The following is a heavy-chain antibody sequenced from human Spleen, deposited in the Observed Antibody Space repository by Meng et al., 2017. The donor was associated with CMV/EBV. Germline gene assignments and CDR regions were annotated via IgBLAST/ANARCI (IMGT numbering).Heavy chain of an antibody. Sequence: LSTSGVGVGWIRQPPGKALEWLALIYWDDDKRYSPSLKSRLTITKDTSKNQVVLTMTNMDPVDTATDYCAHRGLHCSSTSCHASLDYWGQGTLVTVSS. CDR3: AHRGLHCSSTSCHASLDY. D-gene: IGHD2-2*01. V-gene: IGHV2-5*02. CDR2: IYWDDDK. CDR1: LSTSGVG. J-gene: IGHJ4*02.